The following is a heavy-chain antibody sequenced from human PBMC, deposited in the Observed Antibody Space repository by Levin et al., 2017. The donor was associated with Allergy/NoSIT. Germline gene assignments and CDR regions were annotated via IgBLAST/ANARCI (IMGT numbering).Heavy chain of an antibody. CDR2: IWYDGSQK. V-gene: IGHV3-33*01. CDR3: ATGSTSCDTCYHYMDV. D-gene: IGHD2-2*02. J-gene: IGHJ6*03. Sequence: GGSLRLSCAASGFTFSSYGMHWVRQSPGKGLEWVAAIWYDGSQKYYGDSVKGRFTISRDNSKNTLYLQINSLRAEDTAVYYCATGSTSCDTCYHYMDVWGKGTTVTVSS. CDR1: GFTFSSYG.